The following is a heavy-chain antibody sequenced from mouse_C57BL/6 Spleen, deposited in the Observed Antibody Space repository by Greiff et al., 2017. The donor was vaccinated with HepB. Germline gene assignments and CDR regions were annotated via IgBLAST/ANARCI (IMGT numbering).Heavy chain of an antibody. CDR3: ARDYYGSSYGWYFDV. CDR1: GYSITSGYD. Sequence: DVQLQESGPGMVKPSQSLSLTCTVTGYSITSGYDWHWIRHFPGNKLEWMGYISYSGSTNYNPSLKSRISITHDTSKNHFFLKLNSVTTEDTATYYCARDYYGSSYGWYFDVWGTGTTVTVSS. D-gene: IGHD1-1*01. V-gene: IGHV3-1*01. CDR2: ISYSGST. J-gene: IGHJ1*03.